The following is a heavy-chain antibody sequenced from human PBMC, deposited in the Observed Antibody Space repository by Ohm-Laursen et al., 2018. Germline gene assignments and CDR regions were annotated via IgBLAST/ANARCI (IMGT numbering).Heavy chain of an antibody. J-gene: IGHJ6*02. CDR3: TRDSGYYGMDV. CDR2: IKSKTDGETT. Sequence: SLRLSCAASGFTFSNAWMSWVRQAPGKGLEWVGRIKSKTDGETTDYAAPVKGRFTISRDDSKNTLYLQMNSLKTEDTAVYYCTRDSGYYGMDVWGQGTTVTVSS. V-gene: IGHV3-15*01. CDR1: GFTFSNAW.